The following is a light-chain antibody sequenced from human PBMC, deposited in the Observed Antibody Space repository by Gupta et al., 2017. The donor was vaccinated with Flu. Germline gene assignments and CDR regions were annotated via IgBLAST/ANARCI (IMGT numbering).Light chain of an antibody. CDR3: MQGLQSPRS. Sequence: IVMTQSPISLPVNPGAAASIYCRSIQSLVNSNRYNYLHWYLQKPGQPPKLLIYVGSSRACGVPDRFSGSGSGTDFTLKISRVEAEDVGVYYCMQGLQSPRSFGQGTRLEIK. CDR2: VGS. V-gene: IGKV2-28*01. J-gene: IGKJ2*04. CDR1: QSLVNSNRYNY.